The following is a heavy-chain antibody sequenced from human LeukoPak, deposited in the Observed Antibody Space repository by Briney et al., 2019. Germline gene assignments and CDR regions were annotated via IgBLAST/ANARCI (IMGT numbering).Heavy chain of an antibody. CDR1: GGSISSSSYY. V-gene: IGHV4-39*07. Sequence: SETLSLTCTVSGGSISSSSYYWGWIRQPPGKGLEWIGSIYYSGSTNYNPSLKSRVTISVDTSKNQFSLKLSSVTAADTAVYYCARGVRESDIVLMVYAGFDYWGQGTLVTVSS. J-gene: IGHJ4*02. CDR2: IYYSGST. D-gene: IGHD2-8*01. CDR3: ARGVRESDIVLMVYAGFDY.